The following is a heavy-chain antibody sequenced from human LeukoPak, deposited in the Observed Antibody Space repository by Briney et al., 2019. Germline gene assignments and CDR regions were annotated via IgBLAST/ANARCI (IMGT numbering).Heavy chain of an antibody. CDR3: ARDGHSSSSGLGY. CDR2: ISSSSSYI. J-gene: IGHJ4*02. D-gene: IGHD6-6*01. V-gene: IGHV3-21*01. CDR1: GFTFSSYS. Sequence: GGSLRLSCAASGFTFSSYSMNWVRQAPGKGLEWVSSISSSSSYIYYADSVKGRFTISRDNAKNSLYLQMNSLRAKDTAVYYCARDGHSSSSGLGYWGQGTLVTVSS.